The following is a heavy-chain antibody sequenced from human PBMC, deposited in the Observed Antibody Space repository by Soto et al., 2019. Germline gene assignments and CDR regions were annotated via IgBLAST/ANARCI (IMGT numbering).Heavy chain of an antibody. CDR2: MNPNSGNT. CDR3: AREAYYDILTGYYRGFDY. Sequence: QVQLVQSGAEVKKPGASVKVSCKASGYTFTSYDINWVRQATGQGLEWMGWMNPNSGNTGYAQKFQGRVTMTRNTSKSKAYMELSSLRSEDTAVYYCAREAYYDILTGYYRGFDYWGQGTLVTVSS. V-gene: IGHV1-8*01. J-gene: IGHJ4*02. D-gene: IGHD3-9*01. CDR1: GYTFTSYD.